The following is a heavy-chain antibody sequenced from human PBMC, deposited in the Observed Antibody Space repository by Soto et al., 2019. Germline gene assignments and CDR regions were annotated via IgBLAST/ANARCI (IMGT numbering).Heavy chain of an antibody. V-gene: IGHV3-30*18. J-gene: IGHJ3*02. CDR3: ANRAYGDDAFDI. D-gene: IGHD4-17*01. CDR2: ISYAGSNK. CDR1: GFTFSSYG. Sequence: QVQLVESGGGVVQPGRSLRLSCAASGFTFSSYGMHWVRQAPGKGLEWVAVISYAGSNKYYADSVKGRFTISRDNSKNTLYLQMNSLRAEDTAVYYCANRAYGDDAFDIWGQGTMVTVSS.